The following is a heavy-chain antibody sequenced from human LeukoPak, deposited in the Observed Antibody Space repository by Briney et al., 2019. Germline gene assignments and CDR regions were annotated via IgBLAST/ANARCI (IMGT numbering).Heavy chain of an antibody. J-gene: IGHJ4*02. Sequence: GGSLRLSCAASGFTFSSYGMHWVRQAPGKGLEWVVFIRYDGSNKYYADSVKGRFTISRDNSKNTLYLQMNSLRAEDTAVYYCAKDPLISFYGSGSWYFDYWGQGTLVTVSS. CDR3: AKDPLISFYGSGSWYFDY. D-gene: IGHD3-10*01. V-gene: IGHV3-30*02. CDR1: GFTFSSYG. CDR2: IRYDGSNK.